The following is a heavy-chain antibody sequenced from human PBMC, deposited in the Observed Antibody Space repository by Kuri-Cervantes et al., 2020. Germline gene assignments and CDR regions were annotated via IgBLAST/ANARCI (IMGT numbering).Heavy chain of an antibody. Sequence: GSLRLSCTVSGYSISSGYYWGWIRQPPGKGLEWIGSIYYSGSTYYNPSLKSRVTISVDTSKNQFSLKLSSVTAADTAVYYCARDQVYSYGAGRIDYWGQGTLVTVSS. D-gene: IGHD5-18*01. CDR2: IYYSGST. CDR1: GYSISSGYY. J-gene: IGHJ4*02. V-gene: IGHV4-38-2*02. CDR3: ARDQVYSYGAGRIDY.